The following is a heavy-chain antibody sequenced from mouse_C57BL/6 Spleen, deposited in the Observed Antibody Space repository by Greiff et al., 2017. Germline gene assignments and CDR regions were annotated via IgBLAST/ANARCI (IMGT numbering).Heavy chain of an antibody. V-gene: IGHV2-6*03. J-gene: IGHJ4*01. CDR3: ARLYGNYEGAMDY. CDR2: IWSDGST. D-gene: IGHD2-1*01. Sequence: QVQLKESGPGLVAPSQSLSITCTVSGFSLTSYGVHWVRQPPGKGLEWLVVIWSDGSTTSNSALKSRLSISKDNSKSQVFLKMNSLQTDDTAMYYCARLYGNYEGAMDYWGQGTSVTVSS. CDR1: GFSLTSYG.